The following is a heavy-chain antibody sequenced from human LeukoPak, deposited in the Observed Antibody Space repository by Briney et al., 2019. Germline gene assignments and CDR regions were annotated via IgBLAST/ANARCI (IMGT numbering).Heavy chain of an antibody. J-gene: IGHJ4*02. CDR1: GFTFSSYW. D-gene: IGHD3-22*01. CDR3: ARAYVSSGYYSVPFDY. CDR2: INSDGSST. Sequence: GGSLRLSCAASGFTFSSYWMHWVRQAPGKGLVWVSRINSDGSSTSYADSVKGRFTISRDNAKNTLYLQMNSLRVEDTAVYYCARAYVSSGYYSVPFDYWGQGTLVTVSS. V-gene: IGHV3-74*01.